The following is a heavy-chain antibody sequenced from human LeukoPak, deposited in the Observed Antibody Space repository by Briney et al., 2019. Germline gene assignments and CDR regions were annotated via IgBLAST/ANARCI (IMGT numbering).Heavy chain of an antibody. J-gene: IGHJ4*02. D-gene: IGHD2-15*01. CDR3: ASAVAATPPRDY. V-gene: IGHV3-30*04. CDR2: ISYDGSNK. CDR1: GFTFSNYA. Sequence: GGSLRLSCAASGFTFSNYAMHWVRQAPGKGLEWVTVISYDGSNKYYADSVKGRFTISRDNSKNTLYLQMNSLRAEDTAVYYCASAVAATPPRDYWGQGTLVTVSS.